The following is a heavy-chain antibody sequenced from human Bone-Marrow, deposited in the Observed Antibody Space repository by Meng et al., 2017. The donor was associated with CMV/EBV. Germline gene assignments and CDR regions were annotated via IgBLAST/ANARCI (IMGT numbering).Heavy chain of an antibody. CDR1: SGSFSGYY. CDR2: INHSGST. D-gene: IGHD6-6*01. Sequence: SETLSLTCAVYSGSFSGYYWSWIRQPPGKGLEWIGEINHSGSTNYNPSLKSRVTISVDTSKNQVSLKLSSVTAADTAVYYCARSGVAIPHIAARRRNGMDVWGQGTTVTVSS. J-gene: IGHJ6*02. V-gene: IGHV4-34*01. CDR3: ARSGVAIPHIAARRRNGMDV.